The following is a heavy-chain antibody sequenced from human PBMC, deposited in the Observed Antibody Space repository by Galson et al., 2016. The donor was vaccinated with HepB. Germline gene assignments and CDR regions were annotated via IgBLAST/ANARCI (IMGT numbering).Heavy chain of an antibody. CDR2: ITESGGGT. V-gene: IGHV3-23*01. J-gene: IGHJ4*02. CDR1: GFAFRAYA. D-gene: IGHD4-23*01. CDR3: TKGYGGNPADY. Sequence: SLRLSCAASGFAFRAYAMNWVRQAPGKGLEWVSTITESGGGTHYADSVKGRFIISRDNPKNTLYLHMNSLRAEDTAVYYCTKGYGGNPADYWGQGTLVTVSS.